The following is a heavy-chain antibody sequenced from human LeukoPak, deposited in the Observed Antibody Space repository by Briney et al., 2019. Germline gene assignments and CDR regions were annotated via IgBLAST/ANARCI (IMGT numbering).Heavy chain of an antibody. CDR1: GGSISSDGYY. CDR2: IYYRGTT. J-gene: IGHJ3*01. D-gene: IGHD2-15*01. Sequence: NPSQTLSLTCTVSGGSISSDGYYWTWIRQHPGKGLEWIGYIYYRGTTYYNPSLESRVTLSVDTSKNQFSLRLSSVTAADTAVYYCARYRDSGGRLAFDLWGQGTMATVSS. CDR3: ARYRDSGGRLAFDL. V-gene: IGHV4-31*03.